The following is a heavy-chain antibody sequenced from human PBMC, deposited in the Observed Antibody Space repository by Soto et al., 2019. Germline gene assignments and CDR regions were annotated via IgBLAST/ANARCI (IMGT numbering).Heavy chain of an antibody. Sequence: WVRQPPGKGLEWIGYIYYSGSTYYNPSLKSRVTISVDTSKNQFSLKLSSVTAADTAVYYCASITMVRGVIMAQFDYWGQGTLVTVSS. D-gene: IGHD3-10*01. CDR2: IYYSGST. CDR3: ASITMVRGVIMAQFDY. J-gene: IGHJ4*02. V-gene: IGHV4-30-4*08.